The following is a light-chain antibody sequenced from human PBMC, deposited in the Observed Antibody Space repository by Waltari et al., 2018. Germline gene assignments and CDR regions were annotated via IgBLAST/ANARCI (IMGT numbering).Light chain of an antibody. J-gene: IGLJ3*02. CDR1: SAINVGNYH. Sequence: QPVLTQPPSSSASPGESARLTCTLPSAINVGNYHIYWYQQNQGSPPRYLLYYNSDSDKGQGSGVPSRFSGSKDASANTGILLISGLQSEDEADYYCMIWPSNAWVFGGGTKLTVL. CDR2: YNSDSDK. V-gene: IGLV5-37*01. CDR3: MIWPSNAWV.